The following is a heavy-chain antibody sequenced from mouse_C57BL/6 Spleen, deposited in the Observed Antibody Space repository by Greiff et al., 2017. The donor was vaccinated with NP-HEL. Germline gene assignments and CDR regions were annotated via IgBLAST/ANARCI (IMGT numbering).Heavy chain of an antibody. CDR2: INPSSGYT. V-gene: IGHV1-4*01. CDR1: GYTFTSYT. Sequence: QVQLQQSGAELARPGASVKMSCKASGYTFTSYTMHWVKQRPGQGLEWIGYINPSSGYTKYNQKFKDKATLTADKSSSTAYMLLSSLTSEDSAVYYCARSGVWGDDYDGDFDYWGQGTTLTVSS. J-gene: IGHJ2*01. CDR3: ARSGVWGDDYDGDFDY. D-gene: IGHD2-4*01.